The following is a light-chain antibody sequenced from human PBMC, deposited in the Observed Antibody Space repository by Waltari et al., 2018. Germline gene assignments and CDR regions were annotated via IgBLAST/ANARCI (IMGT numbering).Light chain of an antibody. V-gene: IGKV2-28*01. CDR3: MQALQTPPT. CDR1: QSLLHNNGYNF. J-gene: IGKJ5*01. Sequence: DIVMTQSPLSLPVTPGEPASLSCRSSQSLLHNNGYNFLDWYLQKSGQSPQLLIYMGSNRASGVPDRFSGSGSGTDFTLKISRVEAEDVGVYYCMQALQTPPTFGQGTRLEIK. CDR2: MGS.